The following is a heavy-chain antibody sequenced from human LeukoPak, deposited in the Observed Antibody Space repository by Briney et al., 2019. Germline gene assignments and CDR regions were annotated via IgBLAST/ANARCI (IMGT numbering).Heavy chain of an antibody. D-gene: IGHD1-1*01. J-gene: IGHJ6*02. CDR1: GFTFNNYW. V-gene: IGHV3-74*01. CDR3: ARRGTGHGMDV. Sequence: GGSLRLSCAAFGFTFNNYWIHWVRHVPEKGLVWVSRINNDGSSASYVDSVKGRFTISRDNAKNTLFLQMNSLRAEDTAVYYCARRGTGHGMDVWGQGTTVIVSS. CDR2: INNDGSSA.